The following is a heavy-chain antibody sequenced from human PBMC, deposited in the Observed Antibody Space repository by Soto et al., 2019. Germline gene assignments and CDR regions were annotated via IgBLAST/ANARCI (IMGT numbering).Heavy chain of an antibody. Sequence: QVQLQESGPGLVKPSQTLSLTCSVSGGSISSGGYYWSWVRQHPGKGLGWIGHMYYNGGTYNNPSLKSRLTTSLDTPQNQFSLRLSSVTAAYTAVYYCARGKDSITGTTTWGQGILVTVSS. V-gene: IGHV4-31*03. D-gene: IGHD1-7*01. CDR1: GGSISSGGYY. J-gene: IGHJ4*02. CDR3: ARGKDSITGTTT. CDR2: MYYNGGT.